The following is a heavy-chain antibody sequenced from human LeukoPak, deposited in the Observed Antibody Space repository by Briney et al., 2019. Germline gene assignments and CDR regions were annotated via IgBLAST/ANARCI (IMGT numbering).Heavy chain of an antibody. J-gene: IGHJ4*01. CDR2: ISGSGGST. CDR3: ARDDRDISSFRFDY. Sequence: PWGSLRLSCAASGFTFSSYAMSWVRQAPGKGLEWVSAISGSGGSTYYADSVKGRFTISRDNSKNTLYLQMNSLRAEDTAVYYCARDDRDISSFRFDYWGHGTLVTVSS. D-gene: IGHD6-6*01. V-gene: IGHV3-23*01. CDR1: GFTFSSYA.